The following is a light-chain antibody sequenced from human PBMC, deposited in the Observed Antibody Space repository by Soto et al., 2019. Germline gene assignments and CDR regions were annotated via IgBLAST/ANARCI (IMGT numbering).Light chain of an antibody. J-gene: IGKJ2*01. CDR2: GAS. V-gene: IGKV3-20*01. CDR3: QQYGRSGYT. Sequence: EIVLTQSPGTLSLSPGERATLSCRASQSVSSSYLAWYQQKPGQAPRLLIYGASSRATGIPDRFSGSGSGTDFTLSINRLEPEDFEVYYCQQYGRSGYTFGQGTKLEIK. CDR1: QSVSSSY.